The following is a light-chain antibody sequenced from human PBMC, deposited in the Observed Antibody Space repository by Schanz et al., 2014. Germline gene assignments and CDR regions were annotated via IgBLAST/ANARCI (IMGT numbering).Light chain of an antibody. CDR3: QHYNNWPPGT. CDR1: QSVSSN. Sequence: EIVMTQSPATLSVSAGERATLSCRASQSVSSNLAWYQQKPGQTPRLLIYNASNRATDIPARFSGSGSGTEFTLTISSLQSEDFAVYYCQHYNNWPPGTFGQGTKLEIK. V-gene: IGKV3D-15*01. J-gene: IGKJ2*01. CDR2: NAS.